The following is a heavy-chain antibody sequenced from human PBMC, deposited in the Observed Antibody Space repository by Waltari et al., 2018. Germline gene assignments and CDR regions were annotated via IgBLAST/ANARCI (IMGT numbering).Heavy chain of an antibody. CDR3: ARGKGFGELWYYYYYYMDV. CDR2: IIPIFGTA. J-gene: IGHJ6*03. D-gene: IGHD3-10*01. Sequence: QVQLVQSGAEVKKPGSSVKVSCKASGGTFSSYAISWVRQAPGQGLEWMGGIIPIFGTANYAQKFQGRVTITADESTSTAYMELSSLRSEDTAVYYCARGKGFGELWYYYYYYMDVWGKGTTVTISS. CDR1: GGTFSSYA. V-gene: IGHV1-69*12.